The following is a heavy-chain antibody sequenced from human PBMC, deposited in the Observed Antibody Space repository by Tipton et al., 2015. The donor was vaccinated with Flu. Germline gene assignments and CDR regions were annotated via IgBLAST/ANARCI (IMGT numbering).Heavy chain of an antibody. CDR3: AMGDGDSDY. J-gene: IGHJ4*02. CDR1: GGSISSYY. CDR2: IYYSGST. D-gene: IGHD4-17*01. Sequence: TLSLTCTVSGGSISSYYWSWIRQPPGKGLEWIGHIYYSGSTNYNPSLKSRVTITVDTSKNQFSLKLSSVTAADTAVYYCAMGDGDSDYWGQGTLVTVSS. V-gene: IGHV4-59*01.